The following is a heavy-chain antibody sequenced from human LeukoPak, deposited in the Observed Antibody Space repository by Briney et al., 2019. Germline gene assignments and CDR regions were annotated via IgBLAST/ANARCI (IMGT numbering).Heavy chain of an antibody. Sequence: GGSLRLSCAASGFTFSSYSMNWVRQAPGKGLEWVSSISSSSSYIYYADSVKGRFTISRDNSKKMVYLQMNSLRSEDTAVYYCATDRVSFGFHLDSWGQGTLVTVSS. J-gene: IGHJ4*02. CDR1: GFTFSSYS. V-gene: IGHV3-21*01. D-gene: IGHD3-3*01. CDR3: ATDRVSFGFHLDS. CDR2: ISSSSSYI.